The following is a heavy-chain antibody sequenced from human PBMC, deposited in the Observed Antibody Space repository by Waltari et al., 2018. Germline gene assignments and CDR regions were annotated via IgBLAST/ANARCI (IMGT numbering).Heavy chain of an antibody. D-gene: IGHD2-15*01. CDR3: ARDRGRGIYLDS. CDR1: W. J-gene: IGHJ4*02. CDR2: IQRSGRT. V-gene: IGHV4-4*02. Sequence: WWGWVRQSPEKGLEWIGQIQRSGRTHYNPSFESRVSISIDTSNNQFSLKVTSTTAADTAVYYCARDRGRGIYLDSWGRGTLVTVSA.